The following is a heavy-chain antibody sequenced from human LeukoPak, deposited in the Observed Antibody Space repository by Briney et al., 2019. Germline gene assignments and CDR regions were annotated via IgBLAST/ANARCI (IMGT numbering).Heavy chain of an antibody. CDR3: ARADRSRRPLLEWSTPRGYYFDY. V-gene: IGHV1-8*01. J-gene: IGHJ4*02. D-gene: IGHD3-3*01. CDR1: GYTFTSYD. CDR2: MNPNSGNT. Sequence: ASVNVSCKASGYTFTSYDINWVRQATGQGLEWMGWMNPNSGNTGYAQKFQGRVTMTRNTSISTAYMELSSLRSEDTAVYYCARADRSRRPLLEWSTPRGYYFDYWGQGTLVTVSS.